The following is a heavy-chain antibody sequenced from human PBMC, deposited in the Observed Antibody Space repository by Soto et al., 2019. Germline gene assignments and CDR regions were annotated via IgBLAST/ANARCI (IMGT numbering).Heavy chain of an antibody. Sequence: QAQLVESGGGVVQPGRSLRLSCAASGFTFNSYGMHWVRQGPGNGLEWVAFISYDSTKTYYADSVKGRFTISRDNSNSALYVQMNSLTGEDTAVYYCARTRSAWSDFHYYSLDVWGQGTTVTVSS. CDR2: ISYDSTKT. D-gene: IGHD1-26*01. CDR1: GFTFNSYG. CDR3: ARTRSAWSDFHYYSLDV. V-gene: IGHV3-30*03. J-gene: IGHJ6*02.